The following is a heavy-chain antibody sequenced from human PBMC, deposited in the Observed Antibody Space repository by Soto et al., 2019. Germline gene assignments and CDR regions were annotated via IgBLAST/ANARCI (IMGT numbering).Heavy chain of an antibody. CDR2: IYSGGST. CDR1: GFTVSSNY. D-gene: IGHD4-17*01. CDR3: ATGGYLLSTVTTEVYYWYFDR. V-gene: IGHV3-53*01. J-gene: IGHJ2*01. Sequence: PGGSLRLSCAASGFTVSSNYMSWVRQAPGKGLEWVSVIYSGGSTYYADSVKGRFTISRDNSKNTLYLQMNSLRAEDTAVYYCATGGYLLSTVTTEVYYWYFDRWGRGTLVTVSS.